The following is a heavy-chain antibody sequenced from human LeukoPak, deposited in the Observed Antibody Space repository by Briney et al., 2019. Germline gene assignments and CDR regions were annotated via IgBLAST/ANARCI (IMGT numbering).Heavy chain of an antibody. CDR2: INHSGST. CDR3: ARKAVGPTSNFFDY. J-gene: IGHJ4*02. CDR1: GVSFSGYY. V-gene: IGHV4-34*01. D-gene: IGHD1-26*01. Sequence: PSETLSLTCAVYGVSFSGYYWSWIRQPPGKGLEWLGEINHSGSTNYNPSLKSRLTISVDTSKYQISLRLSSVTAADTAVYYCARKAVGPTSNFFDYWGQRTLVTVPS.